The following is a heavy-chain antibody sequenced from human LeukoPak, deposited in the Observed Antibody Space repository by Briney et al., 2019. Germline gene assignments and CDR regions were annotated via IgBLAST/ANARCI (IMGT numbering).Heavy chain of an antibody. D-gene: IGHD1-26*01. Sequence: SETLSLTCAVYGGSFSGYYWSWIRQPPGKGLEWIGEINHSGSTNYNPSLKSRVTISVDTSKNQFSLKLSSVTAADTAVYYCARTRPVVAAFYYYYYYMDVWGKGTTVTVSS. CDR1: GGSFSGYY. J-gene: IGHJ6*03. CDR3: ARTRPVVAAFYYYYYYMDV. V-gene: IGHV4-34*01. CDR2: INHSGST.